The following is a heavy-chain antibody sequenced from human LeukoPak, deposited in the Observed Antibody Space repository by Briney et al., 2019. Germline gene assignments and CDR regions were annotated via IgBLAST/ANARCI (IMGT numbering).Heavy chain of an antibody. CDR1: GFTFSDYY. V-gene: IGHV3-11*01. CDR3: ARESGTYYYDSSGYPDY. J-gene: IGHJ4*02. CDR2: ISSSGSTI. D-gene: IGHD3-22*01. Sequence: AGSLRLSCAASGFTFSDYYMSWIRQAPGKGLEWVSYISSSGSTIYCADSVKGRFTISRDNAKNSLYLQMNSLRAEDTDVYYCARESGTYYYDSSGYPDYWGQGTLVTVSS.